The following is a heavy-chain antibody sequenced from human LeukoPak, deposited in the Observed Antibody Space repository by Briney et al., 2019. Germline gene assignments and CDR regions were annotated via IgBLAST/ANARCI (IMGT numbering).Heavy chain of an antibody. CDR3: AIAPSTYYYYYYGMDV. Sequence: GGSLRLSCAASGFTVSSNYMSWVRQAPGKGLEWVSVIYSGGSTYYADSVKGRFTISRDNSKNTLYLQMNSLRAEDTAVYYCAIAPSTYYYYYYGMDVWGQGTTVTVSS. J-gene: IGHJ6*02. V-gene: IGHV3-66*01. CDR2: IYSGGST. CDR1: GFTVSSNY.